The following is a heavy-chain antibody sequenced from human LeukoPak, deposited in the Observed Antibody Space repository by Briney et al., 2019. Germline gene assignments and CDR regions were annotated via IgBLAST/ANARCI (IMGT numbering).Heavy chain of an antibody. D-gene: IGHD7-27*01. V-gene: IGHV3-33*01. CDR3: ARGKVRLLGYYDYYNAMDV. CDR2: IWYDGDRK. Sequence: PGGSLRLSCAASGFRISTYGIHWVRQAPGKGLEWVALIWYDGDRKYYVDSVKGRFTISGDNSTNTVYLQMNSLRADDTAVYFCARGKVRLLGYYDYYNAMDVWGQGTTVSVSS. J-gene: IGHJ6*02. CDR1: GFRISTYG.